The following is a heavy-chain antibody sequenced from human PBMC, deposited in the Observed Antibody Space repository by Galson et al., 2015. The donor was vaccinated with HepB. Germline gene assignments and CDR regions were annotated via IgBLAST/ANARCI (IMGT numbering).Heavy chain of an antibody. V-gene: IGHV3-7*03. CDR3: AKVITDYDVNEN. CDR2: IRHDGDDK. CDR1: GFTFSHHW. Sequence: SLRLSCATSGFTFSHHWMSWVRQAPGKGLEWVANIRHDGDDKHYVDSVKGRFAISRDDAKKSLYLQMNSLRAEDTAMYYCAKVITDYDVNENWGQGTLVTVSA. D-gene: IGHD4-17*01. J-gene: IGHJ1*01.